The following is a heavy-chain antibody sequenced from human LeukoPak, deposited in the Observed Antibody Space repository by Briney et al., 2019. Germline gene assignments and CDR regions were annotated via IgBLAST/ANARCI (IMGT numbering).Heavy chain of an antibody. CDR3: AELGITMIGGV. CDR2: VSSSGSTI. V-gene: IGHV3-48*04. D-gene: IGHD3-10*02. CDR1: GFTFSSYS. Sequence: GGSLRLSWAASGFTFSSYSMNWVRQAPGKGLEWVSYVSSSGSTIYYADSVKGRFTLSRDNAKNSLYLQMNSLRAEDTAVYYCAELGITMIGGVWGKGTTVTISS. J-gene: IGHJ6*04.